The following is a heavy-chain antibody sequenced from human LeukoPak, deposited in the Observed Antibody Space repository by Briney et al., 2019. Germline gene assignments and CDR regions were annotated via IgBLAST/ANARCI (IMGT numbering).Heavy chain of an antibody. D-gene: IGHD6-19*01. CDR1: GYSISSGYY. Sequence: PSETLSLTCTVSGYSISSGYYWGWIRQPPGKGREWIGSIYYSGSTYYNPSLKSRVTISVDTSKNQFSLKLSSVTAADTAVYYCARDQWLSYFDYWGQGTLVTVSS. V-gene: IGHV4-38-2*02. CDR3: ARDQWLSYFDY. CDR2: IYYSGST. J-gene: IGHJ4*02.